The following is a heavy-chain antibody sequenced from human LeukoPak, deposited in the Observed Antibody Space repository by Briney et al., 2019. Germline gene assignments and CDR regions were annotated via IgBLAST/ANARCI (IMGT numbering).Heavy chain of an antibody. D-gene: IGHD2-8*01. Sequence: GGSLRLSCAASGFTFDDYGMSWVRQAPGKGLEWVSGINWNGGSTGYADSVKGRFTISRDNSKNTLYLQMNSLRAEDTAVYYCASMYFSQYLQHWGQGTLVTVSS. J-gene: IGHJ1*01. CDR1: GFTFDDYG. CDR2: INWNGGST. V-gene: IGHV3-20*04. CDR3: ASMYFSQYLQH.